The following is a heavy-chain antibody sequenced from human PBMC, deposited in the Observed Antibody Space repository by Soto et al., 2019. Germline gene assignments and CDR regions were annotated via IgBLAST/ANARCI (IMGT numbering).Heavy chain of an antibody. CDR2: TYYRSKWYN. D-gene: IGHD1-1*01. Sequence: PSQTLSLTCAISGDSVSTNSATWDWIRQSPSRGLEWLGRTYYRSKWYNDYAVSVKGRITINPDTPNNQLSLQLNSVTPDDTAVYYCARDGYTTRPDAYWGQGTLLPVSS. CDR3: ARDGYTTRPDAY. V-gene: IGHV6-1*01. J-gene: IGHJ4*02. CDR1: GDSVSTNSAT.